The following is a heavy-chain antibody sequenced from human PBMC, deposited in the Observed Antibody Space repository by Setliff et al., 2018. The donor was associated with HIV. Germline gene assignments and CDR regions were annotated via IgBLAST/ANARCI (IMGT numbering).Heavy chain of an antibody. Sequence: PGGSLRLSCAASGFTFSTYGMQWVRQAPGKGLEWVAFIRYDGSYAYYADSVKGRFTMSRDNSKNTVSLEMNSLRVEDTGVYYCAKGRRPVDLVSTSIRYYFYMGVWGKGTTVTVSS. V-gene: IGHV3-30*02. CDR2: IRYDGSYA. J-gene: IGHJ6*03. D-gene: IGHD5-12*01. CDR1: GFTFSTYG. CDR3: AKGRRPVDLVSTSIRYYFYMGV.